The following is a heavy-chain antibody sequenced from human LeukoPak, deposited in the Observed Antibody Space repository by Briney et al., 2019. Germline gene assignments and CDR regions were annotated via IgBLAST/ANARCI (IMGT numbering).Heavy chain of an antibody. V-gene: IGHV4-59*04. CDR2: IYYSGTT. CDR3: ARHDSSGPYNAFDV. Sequence: SETLSLTCTISGASIDSYYWSWIRQPPGKGLEWIGYIYYSGTTYYNPSLKSRVTMSVDTSKNQLSLKLTSVTAADTAVYYCARHDSSGPYNAFDVWGQGTMVTVSS. CDR1: GASIDSYY. D-gene: IGHD3-22*01. J-gene: IGHJ3*01.